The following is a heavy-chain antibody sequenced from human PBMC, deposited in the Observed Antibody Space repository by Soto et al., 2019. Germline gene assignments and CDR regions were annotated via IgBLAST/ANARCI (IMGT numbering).Heavy chain of an antibody. D-gene: IGHD1-26*01. CDR3: TRAQKSELLQAYYYGMDV. CDR1: GCTFSANW. J-gene: IGHJ6*02. CDR2: ISTDGSST. Sequence: PVGSLRLSCAASGCTFSANWMHWVRQAPGKGLVWVSRISTDGSSTRYAYSVKGRFTISRDNAKETLYLQINSLRTEDTSVYYCTRAQKSELLQAYYYGMDVCGQRTTVTFCS. V-gene: IGHV3-74*01.